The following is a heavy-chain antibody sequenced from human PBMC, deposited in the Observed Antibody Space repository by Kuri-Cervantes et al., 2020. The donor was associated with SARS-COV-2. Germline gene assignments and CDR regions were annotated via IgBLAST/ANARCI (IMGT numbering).Heavy chain of an antibody. D-gene: IGHD1-26*01. CDR3: AKDLWEWERFYFYGMDV. CDR1: GFTFSSYW. CDR2: INSDGSST. Sequence: GESLKISCAASGFTFSSYWMHWVRQAPGKGLVWVSRINSDGSSTSYADSVKGRFSISRDNSKNTLYLQMNSLKVEDTAVYYCAKDLWEWERFYFYGMDVWGQGTTVTVSS. V-gene: IGHV3-74*01. J-gene: IGHJ6*02.